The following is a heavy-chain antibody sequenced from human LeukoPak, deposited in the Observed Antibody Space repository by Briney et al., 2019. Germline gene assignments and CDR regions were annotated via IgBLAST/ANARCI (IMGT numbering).Heavy chain of an antibody. J-gene: IGHJ4*02. CDR3: ARVQTIAGRFSWY. V-gene: IGHV3-66*01. D-gene: IGHD3-16*01. CDR1: GFTVSTSY. Sequence: GESLRLSCAASGFTVSTSYMAWVRQAPGKGLEWVSVLYVGGGSYYADSVRGRFIISRDISKDTVYLQMNSLRGEATAVYYCARVQTIAGRFSWYWGQGTLVTVSS. CDR2: LYVGGGS.